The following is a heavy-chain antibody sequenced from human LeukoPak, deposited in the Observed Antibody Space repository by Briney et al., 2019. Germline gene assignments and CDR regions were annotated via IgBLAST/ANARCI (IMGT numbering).Heavy chain of an antibody. D-gene: IGHD6-13*01. V-gene: IGHV3-30*02. Sequence: PGGSLRLSCAASGLTFSSYGMHWVRQAPGKGLEWVAFIRFDESNRFYADSVKGRFTISRDNSKNTLYLQMNSLRPEDTAVYYCAKDGGSWYSEAFDIWGQGTMVTVSS. J-gene: IGHJ3*02. CDR2: IRFDESNR. CDR1: GLTFSSYG. CDR3: AKDGGSWYSEAFDI.